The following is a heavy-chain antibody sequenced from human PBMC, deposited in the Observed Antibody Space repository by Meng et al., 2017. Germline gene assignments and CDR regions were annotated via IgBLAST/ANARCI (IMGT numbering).Heavy chain of an antibody. CDR3: AGDYGDYRDWYFDL. CDR1: GGVISSYY. Sequence: QGRLQGWGHGLCKPSGTLSLDWTVSGGVISSYYWSWIRQPAGKGLEGIGRIYTSGSTNYNPSLKSRVTMSVDTSKNQFSLKLSSVTAADTAVYYCAGDYGDYRDWYFDLWGRGTLVTVSS. CDR2: IYTSGST. J-gene: IGHJ2*01. D-gene: IGHD4-17*01. V-gene: IGHV4-4*07.